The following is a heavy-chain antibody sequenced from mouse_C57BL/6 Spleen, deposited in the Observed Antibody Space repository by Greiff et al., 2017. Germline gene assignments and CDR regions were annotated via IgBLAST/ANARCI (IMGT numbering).Heavy chain of an antibody. CDR3: ARSVSGGYAMDY. Sequence: VQLQQPGAELVKPGASVKLSCKASGYTFTSYWMHWVKQRPGQGLEWIGMIHPNSGSTNYNEKFKSKATLTVGKSSSTAYMQLSSLTSEDSAVYYCARSVSGGYAMDYWGQGTSVTVSS. J-gene: IGHJ4*01. CDR1: GYTFTSYW. CDR2: IHPNSGST. V-gene: IGHV1-64*01.